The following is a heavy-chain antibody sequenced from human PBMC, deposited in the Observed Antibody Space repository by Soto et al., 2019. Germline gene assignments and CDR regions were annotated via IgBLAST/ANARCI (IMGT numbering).Heavy chain of an antibody. J-gene: IGHJ6*02. Sequence: ASVKVSCKASGYTFTSYGISWVRQAPGQGLEWMGWISAYNGNTNYAQKLQGRVTMTTDTSTSTAYMELRSLRSDDTAVYYCAREDCTNGVCYYGMDVWGQGTTVTSP. V-gene: IGHV1-18*04. CDR1: GYTFTSYG. CDR2: ISAYNGNT. D-gene: IGHD2-8*01. CDR3: AREDCTNGVCYYGMDV.